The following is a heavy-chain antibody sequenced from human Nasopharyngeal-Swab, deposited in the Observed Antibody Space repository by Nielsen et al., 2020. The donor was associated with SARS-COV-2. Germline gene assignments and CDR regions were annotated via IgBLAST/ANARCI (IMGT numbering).Heavy chain of an antibody. D-gene: IGHD6-13*01. CDR1: GFTFSSYG. V-gene: IGHV3-33*01. CDR2: IWFDGSDK. Sequence: GGSLRLSCAASGFTFSSYGMHWVRQAQGKGLGWVAVIWFDGSDKFYADSVKGRFTISRDNSKNTLYLQMNSLRAEDTAVYYCARGAAAGMNYWGQGTLVTVSS. J-gene: IGHJ4*02. CDR3: ARGAAAGMNY.